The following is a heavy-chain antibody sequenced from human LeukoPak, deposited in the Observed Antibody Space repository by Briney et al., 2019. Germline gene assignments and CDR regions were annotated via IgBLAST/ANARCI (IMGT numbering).Heavy chain of an antibody. Sequence: SETLSLTCTVSGGSISSSSYCWGWIRQPPGKGLEWIGSIYYSGSTYYNPSLKSRVTISVDTSKNQFSLKLSSVTAADTAVYYCAMETVITTLDYWGQGTLVTVSS. CDR2: IYYSGST. CDR1: GGSISSSSYC. CDR3: AMETVITTLDY. J-gene: IGHJ4*02. V-gene: IGHV4-39*01. D-gene: IGHD3-22*01.